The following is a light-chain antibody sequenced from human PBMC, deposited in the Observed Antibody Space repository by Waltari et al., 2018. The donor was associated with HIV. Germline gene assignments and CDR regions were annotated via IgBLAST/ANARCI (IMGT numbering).Light chain of an antibody. CDR2: GKN. Sequence: SSELTQDPAVSVALGQTVRITCQGDSLRSYYASWYQQKPGQAPVPVNYGKNNRPSGIPDRFSGSSSGNPASLTITGAQAEDEADDYCNSRDSSGNHQVFGGGTKLTVL. CDR1: SLRSYY. V-gene: IGLV3-19*01. CDR3: NSRDSSGNHQV. J-gene: IGLJ2*01.